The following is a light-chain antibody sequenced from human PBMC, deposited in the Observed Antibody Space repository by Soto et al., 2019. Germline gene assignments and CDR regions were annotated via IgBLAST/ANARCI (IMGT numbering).Light chain of an antibody. CDR1: SGHSSYA. CDR2: LNSDGSH. J-gene: IGLJ2*01. Sequence: QPVLTQSPSASASLGASVKLTCTLSSGHSSYAIAWHQQQPEKGPRYLMKLNSDGSHSKGDGIPDRLSGSSSGAERYLTISSLQSEDEADYYCQTWGTGILVVFGGGTKVTVL. V-gene: IGLV4-69*01. CDR3: QTWGTGILVV.